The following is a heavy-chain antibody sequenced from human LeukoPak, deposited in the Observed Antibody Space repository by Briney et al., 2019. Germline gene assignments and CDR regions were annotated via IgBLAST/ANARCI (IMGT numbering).Heavy chain of an antibody. V-gene: IGHV3-15*01. CDR3: TTNYSNYIYYYYYMDV. J-gene: IGHJ6*03. CDR1: GFTFSNAW. D-gene: IGHD4-11*01. Sequence: GGSLRLSCAASGFTFSNAWMSWVRQAPGKGLEWVGHIKSKTDGGTTDYAAPVKGRFTISRDDSKNTLYLQMNSLKTEDTAVYCCTTNYSNYIYYYYYMDVCGQGTTVTVSS. CDR2: IKSKTDGGTT.